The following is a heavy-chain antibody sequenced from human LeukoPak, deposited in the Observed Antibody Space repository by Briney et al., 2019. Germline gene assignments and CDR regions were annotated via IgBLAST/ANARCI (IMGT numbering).Heavy chain of an antibody. CDR2: INHSGST. CDR3: ARGYSTRYKGHPSSRFDP. D-gene: IGHD1-14*01. CDR1: GGSFSGYY. V-gene: IGHV4-34*01. J-gene: IGHJ5*02. Sequence: PSETLSLTCAVYGGSFSGYYWSWIRQPPGKGLEWIGEINHSGSTNYNPSLKSRVTISVDTSKNQFSLKLSSVTAADTAVYYCARGYSTRYKGHPSSRFDPWGQGTLVTVSS.